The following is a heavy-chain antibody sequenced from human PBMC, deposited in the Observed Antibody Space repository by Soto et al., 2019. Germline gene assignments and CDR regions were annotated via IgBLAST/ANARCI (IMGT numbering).Heavy chain of an antibody. D-gene: IGHD6-19*01. CDR1: GFTFSNYN. CDR3: ARVGFGSTGWGGDFDY. CDR2: ISISSTK. V-gene: IGHV3-48*02. Sequence: VQLVESGGGLVQPGGSLGLSCAASGFTFSNYNMNWVRQAPGKGLEWLSYISISSTKYYADSVKGRFTISRDNAKNSLYLQMNSLSDEDTAVYYCARVGFGSTGWGGDFDYWGQGTLVTVSS. J-gene: IGHJ4*02.